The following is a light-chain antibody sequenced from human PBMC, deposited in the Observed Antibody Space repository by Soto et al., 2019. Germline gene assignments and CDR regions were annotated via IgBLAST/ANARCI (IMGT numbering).Light chain of an antibody. CDR3: QHYNTRSIA. CDR2: AAS. CDR1: ENIFKY. Sequence: DIQMIQSPATLSASVGERITITCRASENIFKYVAWYQQTSGSAPNLLIYAASDLESGVPSRFSGSGSGTELSLTIDNLQSNDSATYYCQHYNTRSIAFGGGTKVEVK. V-gene: IGKV1-5*01. J-gene: IGKJ4*01.